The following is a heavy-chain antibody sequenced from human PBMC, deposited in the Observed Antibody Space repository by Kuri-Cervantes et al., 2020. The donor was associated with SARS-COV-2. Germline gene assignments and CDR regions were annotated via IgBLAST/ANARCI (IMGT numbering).Heavy chain of an antibody. CDR3: ARDLREDAFDI. V-gene: IGHV4-38-2*02. CDR2: IYHSRST. J-gene: IGHJ3*02. CDR1: GYSISSGYY. Sequence: GSLRLSCTVSGYSISSGYYWGWIRQPPGKGLEWIGSIYHSRSTYYNPSLKSRVTISVDTSKNQFSLKLSSVTAADTAVYYCARDLREDAFDIWGQGTMVTVSS.